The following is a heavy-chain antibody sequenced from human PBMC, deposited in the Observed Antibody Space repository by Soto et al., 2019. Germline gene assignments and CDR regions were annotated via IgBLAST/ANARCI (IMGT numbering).Heavy chain of an antibody. V-gene: IGHV1-3*01. CDR1: GYTFTSYA. CDR3: ARALPYCTNGICYTKDWFDP. D-gene: IGHD2-8*01. J-gene: IGHJ5*02. CDR2: INAGDGNT. Sequence: QVQLVQSGAEVKKPGASVKVSCKASGYTFTSYAMHWVRQAPGQRLEWMGRINAGDGNTKYSQKFQGRVTITRDTSASTAYMELSSLRSEDTAVYYCARALPYCTNGICYTKDWFDPWGQGTLVTVSS.